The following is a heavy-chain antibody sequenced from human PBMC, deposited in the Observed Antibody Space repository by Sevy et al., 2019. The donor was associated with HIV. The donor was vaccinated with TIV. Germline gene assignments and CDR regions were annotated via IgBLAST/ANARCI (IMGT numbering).Heavy chain of an antibody. CDR2: ISGSGGST. D-gene: IGHD6-13*01. J-gene: IGHJ1*01. CDR3: AKTPRIAAAGTGEYFQH. Sequence: GGSLRLSCAASGFTFSSYAMSWVRQAPGKGLEWVSAISGSGGSTYYADSVKGRFTISRDNSKNTLYLQMNSLRADDTAVYYCAKTPRIAAAGTGEYFQHWGQGTLVTVSS. V-gene: IGHV3-23*01. CDR1: GFTFSSYA.